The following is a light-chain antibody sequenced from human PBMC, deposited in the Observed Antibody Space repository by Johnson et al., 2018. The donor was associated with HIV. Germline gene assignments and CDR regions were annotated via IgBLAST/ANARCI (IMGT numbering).Light chain of an antibody. V-gene: IGLV1-51*02. CDR3: GTWDSSLSAVP. J-gene: IGLJ1*01. CDR2: ENN. CDR1: SSNIASYY. Sequence: QSVLTQPPSVSAAPGQQVTISCSGNSSNIASYYVSWYQQLPGTAPKLLIYENNKRPSGIPDRFSGSKSGTSATLGITGLQTGDEADYYCGTWDSSLSAVPFGTGTKVTVL.